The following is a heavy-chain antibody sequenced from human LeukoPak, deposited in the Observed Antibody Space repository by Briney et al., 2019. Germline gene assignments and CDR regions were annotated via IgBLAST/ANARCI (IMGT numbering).Heavy chain of an antibody. Sequence: ASVKVSCKASGYTFTSYDINWVRQATGHGLEWMGWMNPNSGNTGYAQKFQGRVTMTRNTSISTAYMELSSLRSEDTAVYYCASFERYCSSTSCPHNYFDYWGQGTLVTVSS. V-gene: IGHV1-8*01. J-gene: IGHJ4*02. CDR2: MNPNSGNT. D-gene: IGHD2-2*01. CDR1: GYTFTSYD. CDR3: ASFERYCSSTSCPHNYFDY.